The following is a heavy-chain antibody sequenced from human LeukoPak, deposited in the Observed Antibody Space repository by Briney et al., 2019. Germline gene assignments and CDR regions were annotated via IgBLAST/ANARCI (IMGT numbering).Heavy chain of an antibody. J-gene: IGHJ4*02. D-gene: IGHD3-22*01. V-gene: IGHV4-59*01. Sequence: SETLSLTCTVSGGSISTYYWSWIRQPPGKGLEWIGYIYYSGSTNYNPSLKSRVTLSVDTSKNQFSLKLSSVTAADTAVYYCARKLPSDDSSGYYPFDYWGQGTLVTVSS. CDR3: ARKLPSDDSSGYYPFDY. CDR1: GGSISTYY. CDR2: IYYSGST.